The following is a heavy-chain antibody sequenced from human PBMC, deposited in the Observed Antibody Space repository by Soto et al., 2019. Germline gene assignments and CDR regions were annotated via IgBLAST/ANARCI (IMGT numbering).Heavy chain of an antibody. CDR3: ARFAYYGSASLNYYYYYGMDV. J-gene: IGHJ6*02. Sequence: ASVKVSCKASGYTFTSYGISWVRQAPGQGLEWMGWISAYNGNTNYAQKLQGRVTMTTDTSTSTAYMELRSLRSDDTAVYYCARFAYYGSASLNYYYYYGMDVWGQGTTVTVSS. V-gene: IGHV1-18*04. CDR2: ISAYNGNT. D-gene: IGHD3-10*01. CDR1: GYTFTSYG.